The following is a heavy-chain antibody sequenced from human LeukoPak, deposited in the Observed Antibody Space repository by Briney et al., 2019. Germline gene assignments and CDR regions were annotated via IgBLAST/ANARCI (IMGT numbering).Heavy chain of an antibody. D-gene: IGHD6-19*01. J-gene: IGHJ4*02. CDR1: GFTFSSYE. Sequence: PGGSLRLSCAASGFTFSSYEMNWVRRAPGKGLEWVSYISSSGSTIYYADSVKGRFTISRDNAKNSLYLQMNSLRAEDTAVYYCARTCPSPCAAVAGYGAVDYWGQGTLVTVSS. V-gene: IGHV3-48*03. CDR3: ARTCPSPCAAVAGYGAVDY. CDR2: ISSSGSTI.